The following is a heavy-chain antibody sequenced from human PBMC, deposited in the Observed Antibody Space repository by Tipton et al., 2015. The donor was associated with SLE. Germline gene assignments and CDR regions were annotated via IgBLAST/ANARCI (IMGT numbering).Heavy chain of an antibody. CDR3: AKDKVVGVGYYFDY. V-gene: IGHV3-30*18. D-gene: IGHD2-15*01. Sequence: SLRLSCAASGFTFSSYGMHWVRQAPGKGLEWVAVIWYDGSNKYYADSVKGRFTISRDNSKNTLYLQMNSLRAEDTAMYYCAKDKVVGVGYYFDYWGQGTLVTVSS. J-gene: IGHJ4*02. CDR1: GFTFSSYG. CDR2: IWYDGSNK.